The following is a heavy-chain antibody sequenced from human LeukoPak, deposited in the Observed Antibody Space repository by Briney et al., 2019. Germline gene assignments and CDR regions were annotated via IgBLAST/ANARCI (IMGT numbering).Heavy chain of an antibody. D-gene: IGHD3-10*01. CDR1: GGSFSGYY. CDR3: ARGSGYYYYYGMDV. J-gene: IGHJ6*02. CDR2: INHSGST. Sequence: SETLSLTCAVYGGSFSGYYWRWIRQPPGKGLEWIGEINHSGSTNYNPSLKSRVTISVDTSKNQFSLKLSSVTAADTAVYYCARGSGYYYYYGMDVWGQGTTVTVSS. V-gene: IGHV4-34*01.